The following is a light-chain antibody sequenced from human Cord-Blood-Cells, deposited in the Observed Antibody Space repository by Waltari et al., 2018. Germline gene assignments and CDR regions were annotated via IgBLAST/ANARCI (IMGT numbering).Light chain of an antibody. J-gene: IGKJ1*01. Sequence: DIQMTQSPSSLSASVGDRVPITCRASQSISSYLNWYQQKPGKAPKLLIYAASSLQSGVPSRFSGSGSGTDFTLTISSLQPEDFVTYYCQQSYSTPRTFGQGTKVEIK. CDR2: AAS. CDR3: QQSYSTPRT. V-gene: IGKV1-39*01. CDR1: QSISSY.